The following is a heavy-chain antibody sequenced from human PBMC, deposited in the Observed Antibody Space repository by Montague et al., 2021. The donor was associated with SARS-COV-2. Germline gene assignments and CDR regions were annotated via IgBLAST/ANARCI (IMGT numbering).Heavy chain of an antibody. Sequence: SRRLSCAVSGFNFESYAMHWFRQAPGKGLEWVAGFSLDTDRIDYADSVKGRFIVSRDKAQDTLYLQMSSLRPEDSAVYYCGKDLTPGGMDVWGQGTTVIVSS. CDR2: FSLDTDRI. CDR3: GKDLTPGGMDV. CDR1: GFNFESYA. V-gene: IGHV3-9*01. D-gene: IGHD3-10*01. J-gene: IGHJ6*02.